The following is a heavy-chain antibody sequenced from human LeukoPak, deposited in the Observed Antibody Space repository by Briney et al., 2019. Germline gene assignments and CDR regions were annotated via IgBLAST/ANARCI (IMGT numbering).Heavy chain of an antibody. CDR3: ARPDYGGIDY. CDR1: GFIFSSYT. D-gene: IGHD4-23*01. CDR2: ISSGSTYI. J-gene: IGHJ4*02. V-gene: IGHV3-21*01. Sequence: GGSLRLSCAASGFIFSSYTMKWVRQAPGKGLEWVSSISSGSTYIYYADSVKGRLTISRDNAKSSLYLQMNSLRAEDTAVYYCARPDYGGIDYWGQGTLVTVSS.